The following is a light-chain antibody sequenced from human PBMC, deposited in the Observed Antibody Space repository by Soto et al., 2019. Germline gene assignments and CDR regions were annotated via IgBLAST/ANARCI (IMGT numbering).Light chain of an antibody. Sequence: DIVMTQSPDSLAVSLGERATINCKSSQSVLYSSNNKNYLGWYQQKPGHPPRLLIYWASTRESGVPDRFSGSGSGTDFTLTISSLQAEDVAVYYCQQYYSTPRTFGGGTKV. CDR2: WAS. J-gene: IGKJ4*01. CDR3: QQYYSTPRT. CDR1: QSVLYSSNNKNY. V-gene: IGKV4-1*01.